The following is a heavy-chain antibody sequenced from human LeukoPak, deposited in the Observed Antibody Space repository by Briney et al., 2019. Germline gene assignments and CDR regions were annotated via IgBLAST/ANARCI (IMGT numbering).Heavy chain of an antibody. V-gene: IGHV3-30*18. Sequence: GGSLRLSCAASGSTFSSYGMSWVRQAPGKGLEWVAVISYDGSNKYYADSVKGRFTISRDNSKNTLYLQMNSLRAEDTAVYYCAKRMGPSIAAADLDYWGQGTLVTVSS. CDR3: AKRMGPSIAAADLDY. CDR2: ISYDGSNK. CDR1: GSTFSSYG. J-gene: IGHJ4*02. D-gene: IGHD6-13*01.